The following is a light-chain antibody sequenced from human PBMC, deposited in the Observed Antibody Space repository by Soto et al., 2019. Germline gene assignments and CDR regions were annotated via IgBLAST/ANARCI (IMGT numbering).Light chain of an antibody. J-gene: IGKJ5*01. CDR2: GIS. V-gene: IGKV3-11*01. CDR1: QSVAGS. CDR3: QQRSNRIT. Sequence: MLTLSPATLSLNPGERAILSCRASQSVAGSLAWSQQKPGQAPRLLIYGISTRAAAIPARFSGSCSGTDIPLTISSVDPEYVALYYCQQRSNRITFGQGTLLEFK.